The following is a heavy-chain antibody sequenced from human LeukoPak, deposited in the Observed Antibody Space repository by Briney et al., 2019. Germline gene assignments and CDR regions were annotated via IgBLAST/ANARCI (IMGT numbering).Heavy chain of an antibody. CDR1: GGSISSSSSY. D-gene: IGHD3-10*01. CDR2: MFSRGNT. J-gene: IGHJ6*03. CDR3: ARSQYYYGSGSYYNARYYMDV. Sequence: SETLSLTCTVSGGSISSSSSYWGWIRQPPGKGLEWIGSMFSRGNTYYNPSLQSRVTISVDMSMNQFSLKLSSVTAADTAVYYCARSQYYYGSGSYYNARYYMDVWGKGTTVTISS. V-gene: IGHV4-39*01.